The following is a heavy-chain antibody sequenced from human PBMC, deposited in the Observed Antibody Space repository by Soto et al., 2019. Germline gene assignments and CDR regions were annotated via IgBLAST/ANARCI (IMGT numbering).Heavy chain of an antibody. D-gene: IGHD3-10*01. J-gene: IGHJ6*02. Sequence: GASVKVSCKVSGYTLTELSMHWVRQAPGKGLEWMGGFDPEDGETIYAQKFQGRVTMTEDTSTDTAYMELRSLRSDDTAIYYCTREGSAPYYYYGMDAWGQGTTVTVS. CDR2: FDPEDGET. CDR3: TREGSAPYYYYGMDA. V-gene: IGHV1-24*01. CDR1: GYTLTELS.